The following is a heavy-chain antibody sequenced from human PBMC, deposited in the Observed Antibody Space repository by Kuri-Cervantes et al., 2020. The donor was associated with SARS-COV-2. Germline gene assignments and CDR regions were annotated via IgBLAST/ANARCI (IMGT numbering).Heavy chain of an antibody. CDR3: ARGGPGYSSSWYLYYYHCMDV. J-gene: IGHJ6*02. CDR1: GYTFTSYG. V-gene: IGHV1-2*04. CDR2: INPNSGGT. D-gene: IGHD6-13*01. Sequence: ASVKVSCKASGYTFTSYGISWVRQAPGQGLEWMGWINPNSGGTNYAQKFQGWVTMTRDTSISTAYMELSRLRSDDTAVYYCARGGPGYSSSWYLYYYHCMDVWGQGTTVTVSS.